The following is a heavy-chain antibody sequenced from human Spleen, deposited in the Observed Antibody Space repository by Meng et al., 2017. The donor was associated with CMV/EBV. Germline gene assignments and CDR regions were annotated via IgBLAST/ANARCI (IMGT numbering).Heavy chain of an antibody. CDR2: INWNDEK. CDR1: VFRLSTGGVG. J-gene: IGHJ4*02. V-gene: IGHV2-5*01. D-gene: IGHD3-3*01. Sequence: FYVFRLSTGGVGVGWFRQPPGKALEWLALINWNDEKRYRPSLQTRLTISKDTSKNQVVLTMANVDPADTATYYCARAVTIFGVVKFDYWGQGSLVTVSS. CDR3: ARAVTIFGVVKFDY.